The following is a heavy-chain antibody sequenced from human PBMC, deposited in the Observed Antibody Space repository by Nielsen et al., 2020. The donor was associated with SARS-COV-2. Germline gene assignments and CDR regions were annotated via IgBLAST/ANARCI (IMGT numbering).Heavy chain of an antibody. V-gene: IGHV3-9*01. D-gene: IGHD1-7*01. CDR2: ISWNSGSI. Sequence: GGSLRLSCAASGFTFDDYAMHWVRQAPGKGLEWVSGISWNSGSIGYADSVKGRFTISRDNAKNSLYLQMNSLRAEDTALYYCAKDMGDWNSPFDYWGQGTLVTVSS. CDR3: AKDMGDWNSPFDY. J-gene: IGHJ4*02. CDR1: GFTFDDYA.